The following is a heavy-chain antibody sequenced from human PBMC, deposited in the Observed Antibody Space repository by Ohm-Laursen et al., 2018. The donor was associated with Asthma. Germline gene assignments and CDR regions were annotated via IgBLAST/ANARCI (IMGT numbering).Heavy chain of an antibody. V-gene: IGHV4-31*03. CDR3: ARGLPNYFDY. J-gene: IGHJ4*02. CDR2: IYYSGST. Sequence: SQTLSLTCTVSGGSISSGGYYWSWIRQHPGKGLEWIGYIYYSGSTYYNPSLKSRVAISVDTSKNQFSLKLSSVTAADTAVYYCARGLPNYFDYWGQGTLVTVSS. CDR1: GGSISSGGYY.